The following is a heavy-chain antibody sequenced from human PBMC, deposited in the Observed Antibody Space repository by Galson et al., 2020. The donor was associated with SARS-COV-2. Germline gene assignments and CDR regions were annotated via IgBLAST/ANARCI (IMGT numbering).Heavy chain of an antibody. V-gene: IGHV3-33*01. D-gene: IGHD3-16*01. J-gene: IGHJ4*02. CDR3: ARDPTGGNGYFDY. CDR2: IWYDGSNK. Sequence: GGSLRLSCAASGFTFNSYGMHWVRQAPGKGLEWVAVIWYDGSNKYHADSVKGRFTISRDISKNTLNLQMSGLRAEDTAVYYCARDPTGGNGYFDYWGQGTLVTVSS. CDR1: GFTFNSYG.